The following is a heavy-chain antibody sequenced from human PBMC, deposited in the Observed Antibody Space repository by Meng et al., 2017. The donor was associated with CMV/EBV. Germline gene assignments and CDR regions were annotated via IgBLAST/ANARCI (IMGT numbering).Heavy chain of an antibody. CDR2: IYTSGST. CDR3: ARVGPGGRGALDY. D-gene: IGHD3-10*01. CDR1: GGSISSYC. V-gene: IGHV4-4*07. Sequence: FPVSGGSISSYCWSWIRQPAGKGLEWIGRIYTSGSTNYNPSLKSRVTMSVDTSKNQFSLKLSSVTAADTAVYYCARVGPGGRGALDYWGQGTLVTVSS. J-gene: IGHJ4*02.